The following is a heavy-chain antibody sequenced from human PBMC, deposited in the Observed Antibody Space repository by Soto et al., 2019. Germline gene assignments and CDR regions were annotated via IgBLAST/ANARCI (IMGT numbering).Heavy chain of an antibody. CDR1: GYTFTGYY. J-gene: IGHJ6*02. CDR2: INPNSGGT. CDR3: ARGGKPAGNYYYYGMDV. D-gene: IGHD6-13*01. V-gene: IGHV1-2*02. Sequence: ASVKVSCKASGYTFTGYYMHWVRQAPGQGLEWMGWINPNSGGTNYAQKFQGRVTMTRDTSISTAYMELSRLRSDDTAVYYCARGGKPAGNYYYYGMDVWGQGTTVTASS.